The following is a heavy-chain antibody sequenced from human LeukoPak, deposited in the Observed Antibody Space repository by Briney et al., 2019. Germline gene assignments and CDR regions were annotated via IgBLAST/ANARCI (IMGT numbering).Heavy chain of an antibody. CDR2: IYYSGST. Sequence: PSQTLSPTCTVSGGSISSGDYYWSWIRQPPGKGLEWIGYIYYSGSTYYNPSLKSRVTISVDTSKNQFSLKLSSVTAADTAVYYCARGNGGYLEDSWGQGTLVTVSS. V-gene: IGHV4-30-4*01. CDR1: GGSISSGDYY. D-gene: IGHD5-12*01. CDR3: ARGNGGYLEDS. J-gene: IGHJ4*02.